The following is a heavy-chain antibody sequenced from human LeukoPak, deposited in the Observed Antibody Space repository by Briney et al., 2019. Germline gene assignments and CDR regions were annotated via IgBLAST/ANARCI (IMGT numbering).Heavy chain of an antibody. V-gene: IGHV4-59*01. CDR2: IFEIGNT. CDR1: GGSINNYY. Sequence: PSETLFLTCSVSGGSINNYYWTWIRQPPGKGLEWVGYIFEIGNTNYNPSLKSRVTVSLETSKNQFSLRLNSVTAADTAVYYCARGMMPDWFHFWGQGTLVTVSS. CDR3: ARGMMPDWFHF. J-gene: IGHJ5*01. D-gene: IGHD2-2*01.